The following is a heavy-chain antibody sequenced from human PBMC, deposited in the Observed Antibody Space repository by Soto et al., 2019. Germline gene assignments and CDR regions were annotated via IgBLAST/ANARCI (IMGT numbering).Heavy chain of an antibody. J-gene: IGHJ1*01. CDR2: ISSSGGST. CDR3: AKAKDSSSWYPVYFQH. D-gene: IGHD6-13*01. Sequence: EVQLLESGGGLVQPGGSLRLSCAASGFTFSSYAMSWVRQAPRKGLEWVSAISSSGGSTYYADSVKGRFTISRDNSKNXLYLQMNSLRAEDTAVYYCAKAKDSSSWYPVYFQHWGQGTLVTVSS. V-gene: IGHV3-23*01. CDR1: GFTFSSYA.